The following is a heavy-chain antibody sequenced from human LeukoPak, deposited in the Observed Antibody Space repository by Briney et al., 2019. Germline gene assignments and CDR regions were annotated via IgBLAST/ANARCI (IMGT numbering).Heavy chain of an antibody. V-gene: IGHV3-7*03. D-gene: IGHD2-15*01. CDR2: IKQDGSEK. Sequence: GGSLRLSCAASGFTFSSYWMNWVHQAPGKGLEWVANIKQDGSEKYYVDSVKGRFTISRDNAKNSLYLQMNSLRAEDTAVYYCARDHVVASGAVAYWGQGTLVTVSS. J-gene: IGHJ4*02. CDR3: ARDHVVASGAVAY. CDR1: GFTFSSYW.